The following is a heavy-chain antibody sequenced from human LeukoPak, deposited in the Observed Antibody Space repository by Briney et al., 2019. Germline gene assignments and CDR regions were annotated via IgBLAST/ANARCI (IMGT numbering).Heavy chain of an antibody. Sequence: SETLSLTCAVPGGSISSGGYSWSWIRQPPGKGLEWIGYIYHSGSTYYNPSLKSRVTISVDRSKNQFSLKLSSVTAADTAVYYCARAGHCSGGSCYSQLGFDPWGQGTLVTVSS. D-gene: IGHD2-15*01. V-gene: IGHV4-30-2*01. CDR3: ARAGHCSGGSCYSQLGFDP. CDR1: GGSISSGGYS. CDR2: IYHSGST. J-gene: IGHJ5*02.